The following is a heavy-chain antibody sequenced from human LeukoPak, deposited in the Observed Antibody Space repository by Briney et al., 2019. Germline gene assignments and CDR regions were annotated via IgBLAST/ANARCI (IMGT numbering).Heavy chain of an antibody. CDR1: GFTFSSFW. Sequence: PGGSLRLSCAASGFTFSSFWMNWVRQAPGKGLEWVSSISSSSSYIYYADSVKGRFTISRDNAKTSLYLQMNSLRAEDTAVYYCARGTARSTWYFDLWGRGTLVTVSS. V-gene: IGHV3-21*01. CDR3: ARGTARSTWYFDL. J-gene: IGHJ2*01. D-gene: IGHD2-21*02. CDR2: ISSSSSYI.